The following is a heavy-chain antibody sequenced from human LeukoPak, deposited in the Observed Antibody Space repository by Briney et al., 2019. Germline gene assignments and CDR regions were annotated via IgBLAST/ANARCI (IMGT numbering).Heavy chain of an antibody. V-gene: IGHV3-23*01. D-gene: IGHD6-6*01. CDR1: GFTFSSYA. J-gene: IGHJ5*02. CDR3: AKTSSPYPRNWFDP. CDR2: ISGSGGST. Sequence: PGGSLRLSCAASGFTFSSYAMSWVRQAPGKGLEWASAISGSGGSTYYADSVKGRFTISRDNSKNTLYLQMNSLRAEDTAVYYCAKTSSPYPRNWFDPWGQGTLVTVSS.